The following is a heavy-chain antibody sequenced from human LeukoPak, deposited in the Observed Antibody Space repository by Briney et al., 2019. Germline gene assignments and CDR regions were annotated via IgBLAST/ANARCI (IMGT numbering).Heavy chain of an antibody. CDR1: GFTFSSYG. V-gene: IGHV3-30*03. Sequence: GGSLRLSCAASGFTFSSYGMHWVRQAPGKGLEWVAIISNDGSRKYYAHSVEGRFTISRDNSKNTLYLQMDSLRAEDTAVYYCARDRAWNYFDYWGQGTLVTVSS. CDR3: ARDRAWNYFDY. CDR2: ISNDGSRK. J-gene: IGHJ4*02. D-gene: IGHD1-1*01.